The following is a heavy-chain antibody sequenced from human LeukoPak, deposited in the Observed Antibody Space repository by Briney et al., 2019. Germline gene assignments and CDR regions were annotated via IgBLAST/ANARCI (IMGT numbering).Heavy chain of an antibody. J-gene: IGHJ4*02. Sequence: GGSLRLSCAASGFSFSDYYMGWIRQAPGKGLEWVSYISNGASTIYYVDSVKGRFTISRDNAKNSLYLQMNSLRAEDTGVYYCAKDYRTFGLLDSWGQGALVTVS. CDR1: GFSFSDYY. D-gene: IGHD3-10*01. CDR3: AKDYRTFGLLDS. V-gene: IGHV3-11*01. CDR2: ISNGASTI.